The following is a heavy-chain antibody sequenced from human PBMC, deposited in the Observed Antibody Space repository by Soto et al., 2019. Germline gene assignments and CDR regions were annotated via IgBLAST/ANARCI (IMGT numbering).Heavy chain of an antibody. D-gene: IGHD2-15*01. J-gene: IGHJ5*02. CDR2: VRGDNGHT. Sequence: QVQLVQSGAEVKKPGASVKVSCKASGYTFTTHAISWVRQVPGQGLEWMGWVRGDNGHTNYAQRLQGRVIRTTDTSTNTAYMELRSLRSDDTAVYYCARDLGYCRSGTCYREWFDPWGQGTLVTVSS. V-gene: IGHV1-18*01. CDR3: ARDLGYCRSGTCYREWFDP. CDR1: GYTFTTHA.